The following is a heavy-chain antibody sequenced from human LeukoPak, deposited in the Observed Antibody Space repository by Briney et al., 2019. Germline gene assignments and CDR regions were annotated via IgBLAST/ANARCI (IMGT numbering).Heavy chain of an antibody. J-gene: IGHJ3*02. V-gene: IGHV3-30*18. CDR2: ISYDGSNK. Sequence: GRSLRLSCAASGFTFSSYGMHWVRQAPGKGLEWVAVISYDGSNKYYADSVKGRFTISRDNSKNTLYLQMNSLRAEDTAVYYCAKGTYYYDSSGCTAFDIWGQGTMVTVSS. D-gene: IGHD3-22*01. CDR3: AKGTYYYDSSGCTAFDI. CDR1: GFTFSSYG.